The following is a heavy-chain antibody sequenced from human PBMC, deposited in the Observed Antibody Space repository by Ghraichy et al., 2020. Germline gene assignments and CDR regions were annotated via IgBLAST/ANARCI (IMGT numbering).Heavy chain of an antibody. D-gene: IGHD3-9*01. J-gene: IGHJ4*02. CDR3: LTLTDYYLNN. V-gene: IGHV3-15*01. Sequence: GVSLRLSCAASGFIFSNAWMSWVRQAPGKGLEWVGRIKSKTDGGTTDYAAPVKGRLTISRDDSKNTLYLQMNSLKTEDTAVYYCLTLTDYYLNNWGQGTLVTVSS. CDR2: IKSKTDGGTT. CDR1: GFIFSNAW.